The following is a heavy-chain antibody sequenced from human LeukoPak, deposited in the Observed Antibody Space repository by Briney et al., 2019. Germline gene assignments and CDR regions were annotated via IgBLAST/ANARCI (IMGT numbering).Heavy chain of an antibody. CDR2: IYTSGST. CDR1: GGSISSYY. Sequence: PSETLSLTCTVSGGSISSYYWSWIRQPAGKGLEWIGRIYTSGSTNYNPSFKSRVTMSVDTSKNQFSLKLSSVTAADTAVYYCARASGSRGYSYGPFDYWGQGTLVTVSS. CDR3: ARASGSRGYSYGPFDY. D-gene: IGHD5-18*01. V-gene: IGHV4-4*07. J-gene: IGHJ4*02.